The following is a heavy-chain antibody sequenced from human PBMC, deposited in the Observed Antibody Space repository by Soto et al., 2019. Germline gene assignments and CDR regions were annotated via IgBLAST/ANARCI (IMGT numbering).Heavy chain of an antibody. CDR1: GFTFSSYG. J-gene: IGHJ6*02. D-gene: IGHD3-22*01. CDR3: AKELYYYDSSGYRPMVSSMDX. V-gene: IGHV3-30*18. CDR2: ISYDGSNK. Sequence: GGSLRLSCAASGFTFSSYGMHWVRQAPGKGLEWVAVISYDGSNKYYADSVKGRVTISRDNSKNTLYLQMNSLRAEDTAVYYCAKELYYYDSSGYRPMVSSMDXWGQGTPVTVS.